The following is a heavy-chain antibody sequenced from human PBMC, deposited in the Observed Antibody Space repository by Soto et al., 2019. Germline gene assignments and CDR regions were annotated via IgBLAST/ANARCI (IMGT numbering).Heavy chain of an antibody. J-gene: IGHJ6*02. CDR1: GGSISYEYYH. CDR3: AREDDGGDRDYYGLDV. CDR2: IHYSGSI. D-gene: IGHD2-21*02. V-gene: IGHV4-30-4*08. Sequence: QVQLQQSGPGLVKPSQTLSLTCTVSGGSISYEYYHWTWIRQSPGKGLEWIGYIHYSGSIIYNPSFKSRVTISVDTSKNQFSLQLSAVTAAETAVYFCAREDDGGDRDYYGLDVWGQETTVTVSS.